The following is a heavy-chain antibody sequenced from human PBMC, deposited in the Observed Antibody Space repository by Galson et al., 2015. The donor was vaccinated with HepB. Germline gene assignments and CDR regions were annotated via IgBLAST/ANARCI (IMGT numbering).Heavy chain of an antibody. Sequence: SLRLSCAASGFTFDDYAMHWVRQAPGKGLEWVSGISWNSGSIGYADSVKGRFTISRDNAKNSLYLQMNSLRAEDTALYYCAKDKWYYGFIWAYWGQGSLVTVSS. CDR2: ISWNSGSI. J-gene: IGHJ4*02. D-gene: IGHD3-10*01. V-gene: IGHV3-9*01. CDR3: AKDKWYYGFIWAY. CDR1: GFTFDDYA.